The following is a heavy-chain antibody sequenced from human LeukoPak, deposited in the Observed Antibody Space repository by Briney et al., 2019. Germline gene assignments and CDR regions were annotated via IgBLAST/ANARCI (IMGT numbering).Heavy chain of an antibody. CDR3: SRRTTRVYYMDV. J-gene: IGHJ6*03. Sequence: SETLSLTCTVSGGSISSGGYYWSWIRQPAGKGLEWIGRIYTSGSTNYNPSLKSRVTISVDTSNNQFSLKLTSVTAADTAVYYCSRRTTRVYYMDVWGEGTTVTVSS. V-gene: IGHV4-61*02. CDR2: IYTSGST. CDR1: GGSISSGGYY. D-gene: IGHD1-1*01.